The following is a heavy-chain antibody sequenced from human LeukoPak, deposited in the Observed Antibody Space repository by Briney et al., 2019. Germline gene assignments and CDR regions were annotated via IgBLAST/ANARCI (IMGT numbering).Heavy chain of an antibody. CDR2: ISYDGSNK. CDR1: GFTFSSYA. J-gene: IGHJ3*02. V-gene: IGHV3-30*01. CDR3: ARGQEEKLLWFGELPGLWAFDI. D-gene: IGHD3-10*01. Sequence: GGSLRLSCAASGFTFSSYAMHWVRQAPGKGLEWVAVISYDGSNKYYADSVKGRFTISRDNSKNTLYLQMNSLRAEDTAVYYCARGQEEKLLWFGELPGLWAFDIWGQGTMVTVSS.